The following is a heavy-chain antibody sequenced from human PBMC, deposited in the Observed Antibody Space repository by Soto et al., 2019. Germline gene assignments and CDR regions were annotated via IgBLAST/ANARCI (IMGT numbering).Heavy chain of an antibody. V-gene: IGHV1-69*13. CDR1: GVALSSYV. CDR3: IYHYDSSGFFYIDS. CDR2: IIPLFGTA. Sequence: SVKVSCKASGVALSSYVINWVRQAPGQGLEWMGGIIPLFGTANHAQRLQGRVLITADVSTSTVYMEMSSLRFEDTAIYYCIYHYDSSGFFYIDSWGQGTQVTVSS. D-gene: IGHD3-22*01. J-gene: IGHJ5*01.